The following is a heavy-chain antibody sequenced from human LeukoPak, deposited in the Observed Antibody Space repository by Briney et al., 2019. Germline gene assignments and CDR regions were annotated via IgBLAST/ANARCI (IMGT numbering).Heavy chain of an antibody. D-gene: IGHD5-12*01. J-gene: IGHJ4*02. Sequence: PGGSLRLSCAASGFTFSRYSMNWVRQAPGKGLEWVSSISSSSSYIYYADSVKGRFTISRDNAKNSLYLHMNSLRAEDTAVYYCASSRGYSGQDPLDYWGQGTLVTVSS. V-gene: IGHV3-21*01. CDR2: ISSSSSYI. CDR1: GFTFSRYS. CDR3: ASSRGYSGQDPLDY.